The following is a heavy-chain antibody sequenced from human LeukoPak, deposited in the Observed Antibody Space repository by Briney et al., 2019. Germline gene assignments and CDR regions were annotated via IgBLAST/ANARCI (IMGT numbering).Heavy chain of an antibody. CDR3: AKSNWNYAYNWFDP. Sequence: SETLSLTCAVSGGSISSSNWWSWVRQPPGKGLEWIGEIYHSGSTNYNPSLKSRVTISVDKSKNQFSLKLSSVTAADTAVYYCAKSNWNYAYNWFDPWGQGTLVTVSS. CDR1: GGSISSSNW. J-gene: IGHJ5*02. CDR2: IYHSGST. D-gene: IGHD1-7*01. V-gene: IGHV4-4*02.